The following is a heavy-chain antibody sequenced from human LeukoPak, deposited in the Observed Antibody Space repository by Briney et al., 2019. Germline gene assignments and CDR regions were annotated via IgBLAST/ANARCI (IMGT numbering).Heavy chain of an antibody. CDR1: GFTFSSYW. Sequence: PGGSLRLSCAASGFTFSSYWMHWVRQAPGKGLEWVSAIRASGGSADYADSVKGRFTISRDNSKNTLFLQMNSLRDEDTAVYYCARQYTSGWYYFDYWGQGTLVTVSS. D-gene: IGHD6-19*01. CDR2: IRASGGSA. J-gene: IGHJ4*02. V-gene: IGHV3-23*01. CDR3: ARQYTSGWYYFDY.